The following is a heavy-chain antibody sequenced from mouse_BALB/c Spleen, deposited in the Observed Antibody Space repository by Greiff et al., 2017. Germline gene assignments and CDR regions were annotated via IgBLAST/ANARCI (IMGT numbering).Heavy chain of an antibody. J-gene: IGHJ1*01. D-gene: IGHD1-1*01. V-gene: IGHV1-18*01. CDR1: GYTFTDYN. Sequence: VQLKESGPELVKPGASVKLPCKASGYTFTDYNMDWVKQSHGKSLEWIGDINPNNGGTIYNQKFKGKATLTVDKSSSTAYMELRSLTSEDTAVYYCARSTTVVAKNFDVWGAGTTVTVSS. CDR2: INPNNGGT. CDR3: ARSTTVVAKNFDV.